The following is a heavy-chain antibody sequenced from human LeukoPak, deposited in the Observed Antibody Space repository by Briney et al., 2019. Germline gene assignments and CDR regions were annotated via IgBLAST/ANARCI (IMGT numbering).Heavy chain of an antibody. Sequence: KPSETLSLTCSVPVCSISNYYWSSIPQPPGRGVVRIGYIHYSGSPNYNPSLKSRVIISVDTSNNQFSLNLSSVTAADTAVYYCARGRMGSSGWYDDYWGQGTLVTVSS. V-gene: IGHV4-59*01. J-gene: IGHJ4*02. CDR3: ARGRMGSSGWYDDY. CDR1: VCSISNYY. D-gene: IGHD6-19*01. CDR2: IHYSGSP.